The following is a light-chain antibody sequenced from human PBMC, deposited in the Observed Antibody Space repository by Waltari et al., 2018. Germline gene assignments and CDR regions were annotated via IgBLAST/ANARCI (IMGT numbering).Light chain of an antibody. CDR3: QHYYNVPPYS. CDR2: AAS. CDR1: RVIANS. J-gene: IGKJ2*01. Sequence: DIQMTQSPSSLSASVGDRVTITCRASRVIANSLVWYQQEPGKAPKLLIYAASYLESGVPPRFSGSGSGTVYTLTISSLQPEDFATYYCQHYYNVPPYSFGQGTKLEIK. V-gene: IGKV1-NL1*01.